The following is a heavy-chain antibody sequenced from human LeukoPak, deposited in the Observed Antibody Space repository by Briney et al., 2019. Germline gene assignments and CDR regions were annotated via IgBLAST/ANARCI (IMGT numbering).Heavy chain of an antibody. CDR3: ARAVHYYDSSAPGFDY. CDR1: GGSISSGGYY. V-gene: IGHV4-31*03. D-gene: IGHD3-22*01. CDR2: IYYSGST. Sequence: PSETLSLTCTVSGGSISSGGYYWSWIRQHPGKGLEWIGYIYYSGSTYYNPSLKSRVTISVDTSKNQFSLKLSSVTAADTAVYYCARAVHYYDSSAPGFDYWGQGTLVTVSS. J-gene: IGHJ4*02.